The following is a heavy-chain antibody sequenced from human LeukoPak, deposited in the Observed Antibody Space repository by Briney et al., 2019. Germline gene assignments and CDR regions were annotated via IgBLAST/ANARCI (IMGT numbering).Heavy chain of an antibody. Sequence: ASVKVSCKASGYTFTSYYMHWVRQAPGQGLEWMGIINPSGGSTSYAQKFQGRVTMTRDTSTSTVYMELSSLRSEDTAVYYCARPSRNYDFWSGYYKMAAFDIWGQGTMVTASS. D-gene: IGHD3-3*01. J-gene: IGHJ3*02. CDR1: GYTFTSYY. V-gene: IGHV1-46*01. CDR2: INPSGGST. CDR3: ARPSRNYDFWSGYYKMAAFDI.